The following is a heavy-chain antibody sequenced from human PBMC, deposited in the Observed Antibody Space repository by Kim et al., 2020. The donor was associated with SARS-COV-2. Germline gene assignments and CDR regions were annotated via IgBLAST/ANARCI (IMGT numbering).Heavy chain of an antibody. Sequence: GGSLRLSCAASGFTFDDYALHWVRQAPGKGLEWVSSISWNSGSRGYADSLKGRFTISRDNAKNSLYLEMNSLRPEDTALYYCATLHYGDAAFGAFDIWGQGKMVTVSS. CDR3: ATLHYGDAAFGAFDI. J-gene: IGHJ3*02. V-gene: IGHV3-9*01. D-gene: IGHD4-17*01. CDR2: ISWNSGSR. CDR1: GFTFDDYA.